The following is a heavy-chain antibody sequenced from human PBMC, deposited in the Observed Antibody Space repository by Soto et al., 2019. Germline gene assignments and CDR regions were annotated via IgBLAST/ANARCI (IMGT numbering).Heavy chain of an antibody. J-gene: IGHJ4*02. CDR1: GGSISGYY. CDR3: ARERTMVRDPFDY. V-gene: IGHV4-34*01. D-gene: IGHD3-10*01. Sequence: SDTLSLTCAVYGGSISGYYWSWIRQPPGKGLEWIGEINHSGSTNYNPSLKSRVTISVDTSKNQFSLKLSSVTAADTAVYYCARERTMVRDPFDYWGQGTLVTVSS. CDR2: INHSGST.